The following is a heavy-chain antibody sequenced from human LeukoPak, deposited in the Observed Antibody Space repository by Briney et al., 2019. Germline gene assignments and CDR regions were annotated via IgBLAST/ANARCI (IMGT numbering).Heavy chain of an antibody. CDR1: GYTFTSYA. Sequence: GASVKVSCKASGYTFTSYAMHWVRQAPGQRLEWMGWINAGNGNTKYSQKFQGRVTMTRDTSTSTVYMELSSLRSEDTAVYYCARGVVSDYDFWSGYYSRMDYWGQGTLVTVSS. D-gene: IGHD3-3*01. CDR2: INAGNGNT. V-gene: IGHV1-3*01. CDR3: ARGVVSDYDFWSGYYSRMDY. J-gene: IGHJ4*02.